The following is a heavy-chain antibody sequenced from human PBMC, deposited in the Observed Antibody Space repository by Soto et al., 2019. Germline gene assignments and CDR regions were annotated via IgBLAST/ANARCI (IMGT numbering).Heavy chain of an antibody. Sequence: CGECGETFHIDSIYRVRQATGRRLEWTGWINAGNGNTKYSEKFQGRVTITRDTSASTAYLELSSLRSEDTAVYYCARYPYDSSAYYRHYYSVTAVLVQRTTVIVSS. J-gene: IGHJ6*02. CDR1: GETFHIDS. CDR3: ARYPYDSSAYYRHYYSVTAV. V-gene: IGHV1-3*01. CDR2: INAGNGNT. D-gene: IGHD3-22*01.